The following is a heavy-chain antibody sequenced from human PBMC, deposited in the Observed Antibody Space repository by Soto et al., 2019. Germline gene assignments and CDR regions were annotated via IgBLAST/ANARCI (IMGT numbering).Heavy chain of an antibody. Sequence: PGGSLRLSCAASGFTFSNYWMTWVRQAPGKGLEWVANIKEDGSDRYYLDSVKGRFTISRDSAKNSLYLQMNSLRAEDTAVYYCAKVQEEVRGFHDIFNMWGLGTMVTVSS. D-gene: IGHD3-22*01. V-gene: IGHV3-7*01. CDR2: IKEDGSDR. CDR1: GFTFSNYW. CDR3: AKVQEEVRGFHDIFNM. J-gene: IGHJ3*02.